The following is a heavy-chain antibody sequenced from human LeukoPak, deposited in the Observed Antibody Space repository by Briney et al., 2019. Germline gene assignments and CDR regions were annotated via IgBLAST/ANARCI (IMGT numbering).Heavy chain of an antibody. CDR1: GFTFSGYS. J-gene: IGHJ4*02. CDR3: ARENSFWSGYYFDF. V-gene: IGHV3-48*01. Sequence: PGGSLRLSCSASGFTFSGYSMTWVRQAPGKGLEWVSYISSSSSIIYYADSVKGRFTISRDNAKNSLYLQMNSLRAEDTAVYYCARENSFWSGYYFDFWGQGTLVTVSS. D-gene: IGHD3-3*01. CDR2: ISSSSSII.